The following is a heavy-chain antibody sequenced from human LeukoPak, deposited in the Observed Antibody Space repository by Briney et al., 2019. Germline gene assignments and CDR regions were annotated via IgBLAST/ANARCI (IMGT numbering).Heavy chain of an antibody. Sequence: QPGGSLRLSCAASGFTVSSNYMSWVRQAPGKGLEWVSVIYSGGSTYYADSVKGRFTISRHNFKNTLYLQMNSLRAEDTAVYYCARRHRGYSADYWGQGTLVTVSS. CDR2: IYSGGST. CDR1: GFTVSSNY. CDR3: ARRHRGYSADY. V-gene: IGHV3-53*04. D-gene: IGHD5-18*01. J-gene: IGHJ4*02.